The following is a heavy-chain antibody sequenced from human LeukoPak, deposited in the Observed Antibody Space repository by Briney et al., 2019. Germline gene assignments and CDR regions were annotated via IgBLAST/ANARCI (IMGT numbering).Heavy chain of an antibody. V-gene: IGHV3-53*01. CDR2: IYSGGST. CDR1: GFTFSSYA. CDR3: ARAGDAYYFDY. J-gene: IGHJ4*02. Sequence: GGSLRLSCAASGFTFSSYAMSWVRQAPGKGLEWVSVIYSGGSTFYADSVKGRFTVSRDNSKNTLLLQMNSLRAEDTAVYYCARAGDAYYFDYWGQGTLVTVSS. D-gene: IGHD1-26*01.